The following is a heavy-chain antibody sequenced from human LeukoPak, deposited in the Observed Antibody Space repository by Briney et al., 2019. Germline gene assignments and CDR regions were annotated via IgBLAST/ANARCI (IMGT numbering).Heavy chain of an antibody. V-gene: IGHV3-30*04. CDR3: ARDVWDYGDYMDY. CDR1: GFTFSSYA. J-gene: IGHJ4*02. D-gene: IGHD4-17*01. Sequence: PGRFLRLSCAASGFTFSSYAMHWVRHAPGKGLEWVEVISYDGSNKYYADSVKGRFTISRDNSKIPLYLQMNSLRAEDTAVYYCARDVWDYGDYMDYWGEGTLVTVSS. CDR2: ISYDGSNK.